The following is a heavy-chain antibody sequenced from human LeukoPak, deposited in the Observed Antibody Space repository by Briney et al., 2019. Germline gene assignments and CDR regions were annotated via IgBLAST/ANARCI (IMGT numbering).Heavy chain of an antibody. Sequence: GGSLRLSCAASGFTFSTYEMSWVRQAPGKGLEWVAYIKQDGSEKYYVDSVKGRFTISRDNAKNPLYLQVNSLRAEDTAVYYCARSGNNYYYYMDVWGKGTTVTVSS. V-gene: IGHV3-7*01. CDR2: IKQDGSEK. J-gene: IGHJ6*03. CDR3: ARSGNNYYYYMDV. D-gene: IGHD2/OR15-2a*01. CDR1: GFTFSTYE.